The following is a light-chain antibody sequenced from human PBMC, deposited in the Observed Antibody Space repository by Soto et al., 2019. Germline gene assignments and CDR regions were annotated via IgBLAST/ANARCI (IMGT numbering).Light chain of an antibody. Sequence: QSVLTQPPSASGTPGQRVTISCSGSSSNIGSNYVSWYQQLPGAAPKLLIYHNNQRPSGVPDRFSGSKSGTSASLAISGLQSEDEADYYCATWDDSLNGLFGPGTKVTVL. V-gene: IGLV1-44*01. CDR3: ATWDDSLNGL. CDR1: SSNIGSNY. J-gene: IGLJ1*01. CDR2: HNN.